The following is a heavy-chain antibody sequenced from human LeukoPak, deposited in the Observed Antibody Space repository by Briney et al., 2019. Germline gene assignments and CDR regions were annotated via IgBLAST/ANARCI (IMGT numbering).Heavy chain of an antibody. CDR3: ARVPTMVRGVIFFDP. V-gene: IGHV4-34*01. CDR2: INHSGST. CDR1: GGSFSGYY. J-gene: IGHJ5*02. Sequence: PSETLSLTCAVYGGSFSGYYWSWTRQPPGKGLEWIGEINHSGSTNYNPSLKSRVTISVDTSKNQFSLKLSSVTAADTAVYYCARVPTMVRGVIFFDPWGQGTLVTVSS. D-gene: IGHD3-10*01.